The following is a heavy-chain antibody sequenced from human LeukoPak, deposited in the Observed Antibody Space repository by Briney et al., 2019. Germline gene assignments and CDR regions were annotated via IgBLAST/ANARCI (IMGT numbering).Heavy chain of an antibody. J-gene: IGHJ5*02. CDR2: IIPIFGTA. D-gene: IGHD6-13*01. CDR1: GGTFSSYA. Sequence: SVKVSCKASGGTFSSYAISWVRQAPGQGLEWMGGIIPIFGTANYAQKFQGRVTITADKSTSTAYMELSSLRSEDTAVYYCAGAQPGIAAAGYNWFDPWGQGTLVTVSS. CDR3: AGAQPGIAAAGYNWFDP. V-gene: IGHV1-69*06.